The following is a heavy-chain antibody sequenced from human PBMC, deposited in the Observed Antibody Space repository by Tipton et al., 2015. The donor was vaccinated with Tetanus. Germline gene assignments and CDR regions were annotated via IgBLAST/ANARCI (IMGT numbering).Heavy chain of an antibody. D-gene: IGHD3-22*01. J-gene: IGHJ6*02. CDR3: ARATPSGSYFVRYYSMDV. CDR1: GASIISSSYF. Sequence: TLSLTCTVSGASIISSSYFWGWIRQPPGEGLEWIGYVSDSGSTYSNPSLRSRIIISVDTSKNQFSLILSSVTAADTAVYYCARATPSGSYFVRYYSMDVWGQGTTVVVSS. V-gene: IGHV4-30-4*08. CDR2: VSDSGST.